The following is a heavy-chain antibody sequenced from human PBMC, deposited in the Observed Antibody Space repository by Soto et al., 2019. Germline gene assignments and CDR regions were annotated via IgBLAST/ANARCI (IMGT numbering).Heavy chain of an antibody. CDR2: ITATGDRA. J-gene: IGHJ2*01. Sequence: EVHLLESGGGLVQPGGSLRLSCAASGLTFRNYAMGWVRQAPGKGLELVSAITATGDRAQYIDSVRGRFTISRDNSQNTLYMQMNSLRAEDTAVYYCARDLRGPEAGTWYFVLWGRGSLVTVSS. V-gene: IGHV3-23*01. CDR3: ARDLRGPEAGTWYFVL. D-gene: IGHD6-13*01. CDR1: GLTFRNYA.